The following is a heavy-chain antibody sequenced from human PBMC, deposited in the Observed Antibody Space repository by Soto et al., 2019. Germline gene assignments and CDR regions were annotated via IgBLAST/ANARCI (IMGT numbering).Heavy chain of an antibody. CDR3: ARGGGSPYHNHEFAF. D-gene: IGHD6-13*01. Sequence: TLSLTCAVSGGSISSGGYSWSWIRQPPGKGLEWIGYIYHSGSTYYNPSLKSRVTISVDRSKNQFSLKLSSVTAADTAVYHCARGGGSPYHNHEFAFWGQGTLVPVSS. V-gene: IGHV4-30-2*01. J-gene: IGHJ4*02. CDR2: IYHSGST. CDR1: GGSISSGGYS.